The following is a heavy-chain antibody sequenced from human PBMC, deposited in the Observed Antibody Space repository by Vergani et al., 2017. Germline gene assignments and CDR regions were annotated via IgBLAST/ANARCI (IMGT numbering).Heavy chain of an antibody. CDR2: ISSGGGDI. J-gene: IGHJ1*01. CDR3: TTAWGLYYLHGEYFQY. V-gene: IGHV3-23*01. Sequence: EVHLLESGGGLVQPGGSRRLSCAGAGFTFDTSTMAYVRQAPGKGLEWVATISSGGGDIFYGDSVKGRFTISRDNSKNTLFLQMNSLKDEDTAVYYCTTAWGLYYLHGEYFQYWGRGTLVSVSS. D-gene: IGHD3-10*01. CDR1: GFTFDTST.